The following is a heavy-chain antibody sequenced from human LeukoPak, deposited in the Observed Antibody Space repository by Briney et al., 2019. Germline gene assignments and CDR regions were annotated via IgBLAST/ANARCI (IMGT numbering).Heavy chain of an antibody. J-gene: IGHJ4*02. CDR3: ARGFYPYSSSISH. Sequence: PSVKVSCKASGSTFTSYDINWVRQATGQGLEWMGWMNPNSGNTGYAQKFQGRVTMARNTSISTAYMELSSLRSEDTAVYYCARGFYPYSSSISHWGQGTLVTVSS. D-gene: IGHD6-13*01. CDR1: GSTFTSYD. CDR2: MNPNSGNT. V-gene: IGHV1-8*01.